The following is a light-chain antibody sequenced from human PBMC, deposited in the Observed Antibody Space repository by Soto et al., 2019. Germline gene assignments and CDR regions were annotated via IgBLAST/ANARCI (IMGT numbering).Light chain of an antibody. J-gene: IGLJ2*01. CDR3: SSYTRSTTLV. CDR2: EVS. Sequence: QSALTQPASVSGSPGQSITISCTGTSSDVGGYKYVSWYQQHPGKAPKLMIYEVSNRPSGVSNRFSGSKSGNTASLTISGLQAEDDADYYCSSYTRSTTLVFGGGTKLTVL. V-gene: IGLV2-14*01. CDR1: SSDVGGYKY.